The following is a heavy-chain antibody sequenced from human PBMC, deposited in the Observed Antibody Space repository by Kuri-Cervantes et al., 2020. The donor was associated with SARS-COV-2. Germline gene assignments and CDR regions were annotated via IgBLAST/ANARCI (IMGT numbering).Heavy chain of an antibody. D-gene: IGHD2-2*01. CDR2: ISSGSNSI. CDR1: GFTFSSSS. CDR3: ARERGVIPAGLGWFDP. V-gene: IGHV3-48*01. J-gene: IGHJ5*02. Sequence: GGSLRLSCAASGFTFSSSSINWVRQAPGKGLEWVSYISSGSNSIYYADSVKGRFTISRDNSKNSLYLQMNSLRVGDTAVYYCARERGVIPAGLGWFDPWGQGTLVTVSS.